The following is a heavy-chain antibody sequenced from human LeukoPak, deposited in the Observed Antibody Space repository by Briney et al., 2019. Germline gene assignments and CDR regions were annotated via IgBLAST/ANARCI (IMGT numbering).Heavy chain of an antibody. CDR1: GFTFSSYA. D-gene: IGHD4/OR15-4a*01. V-gene: IGHV3-21*04. CDR3: AKVAYGAYTDFDY. J-gene: IGHJ4*02. Sequence: SGGSLRLSRAASGFTFSSYAMSWVRQAPGKGLEWVSSISSSSSYIYYANSVKGRFTISRDNAKNSLYLQMNSLRAEGTAVYYCAKVAYGAYTDFDYWGQGTLVTVSS. CDR2: ISSSSSYI.